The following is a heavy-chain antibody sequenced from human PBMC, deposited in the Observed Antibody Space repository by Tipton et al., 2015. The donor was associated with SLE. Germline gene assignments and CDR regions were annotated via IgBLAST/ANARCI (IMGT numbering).Heavy chain of an antibody. CDR1: GGSISSGGYY. V-gene: IGHV4-31*03. Sequence: TLSLTCTVSGGSISSGGYYWSWIRQHPGKGLEWIGYIYYSGSTNYNPSHKSRLTISVDTSKNLFSLKLSTVTAADTAVYYCARARGSPLTGDFAFDIWGQGTMVTVSS. J-gene: IGHJ3*02. CDR3: ARARGSPLTGDFAFDI. CDR2: IYYSGST. D-gene: IGHD7-27*01.